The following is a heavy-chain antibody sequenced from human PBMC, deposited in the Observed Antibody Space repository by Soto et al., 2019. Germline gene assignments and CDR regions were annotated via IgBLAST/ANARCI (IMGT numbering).Heavy chain of an antibody. V-gene: IGHV4-59*08. CDR3: ARQGDIVVDYYYYMDV. CDR1: GGSISSYY. Sequence: SETLSLTCTVSGGSISSYYWSWIRQPPGKGLEWIGYIYYSGSTNYNPSLKSRVTISVDTSKNQFSLKLSSVTAADTAVYYCARQGDIVVDYYYYMDVWGKGTTVTVSS. CDR2: IYYSGST. J-gene: IGHJ6*03. D-gene: IGHD2-15*01.